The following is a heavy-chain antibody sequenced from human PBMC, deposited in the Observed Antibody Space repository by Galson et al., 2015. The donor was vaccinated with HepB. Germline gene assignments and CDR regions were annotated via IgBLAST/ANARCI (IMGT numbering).Heavy chain of an antibody. V-gene: IGHV1-46*01. CDR1: GYTFTIYY. D-gene: IGHD2-21*02. J-gene: IGHJ3*02. CDR2: INPSGGST. Sequence: SVKVSCKASGYTFTIYYMHWVRQAPGQGLEWMGIINPSGGSTSYAQKFQGRVTMTRDTSTSTVYMELSSLRSEDTAVYYCARDWAPLAYCGGDCYSPDAFDIWGQGTMVTVSS. CDR3: ARDWAPLAYCGGDCYSPDAFDI.